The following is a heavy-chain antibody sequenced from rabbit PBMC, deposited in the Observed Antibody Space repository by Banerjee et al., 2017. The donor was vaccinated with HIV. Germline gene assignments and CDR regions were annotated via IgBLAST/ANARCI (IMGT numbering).Heavy chain of an antibody. V-gene: IGHV1S47*01. CDR3: ARYATSGGYMEL. CDR1: GFDFSSDA. D-gene: IGHD1-1*01. J-gene: IGHJ3*01. Sequence: EESGGGLVKPEGSLTLTCKASGFDFSSDAMCWVRQAPGKGPEWIACIYNGDGSTYYASWVNGRFTISKTSSTTVTLQMTSLTAADTATYFCARYATSGGYMELWGQGTLVTVS. CDR2: IYNGDGST.